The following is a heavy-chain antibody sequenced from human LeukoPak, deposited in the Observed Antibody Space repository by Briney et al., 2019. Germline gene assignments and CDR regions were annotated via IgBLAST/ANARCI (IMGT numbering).Heavy chain of an antibody. D-gene: IGHD4-17*01. Sequence: GGSLRLSCAASGFTFSTYAMIWVRQAPGKRLEWVSAIGARGDNIQYADSVKGRFTIARDNSKNTLYLQMNSLRAEDTAVYYCAKDPNGDYIGAFDFWGQGRMVTVFS. J-gene: IGHJ3*01. CDR2: IGARGDNI. V-gene: IGHV3-23*01. CDR3: AKDPNGDYIGAFDF. CDR1: GFTFSTYA.